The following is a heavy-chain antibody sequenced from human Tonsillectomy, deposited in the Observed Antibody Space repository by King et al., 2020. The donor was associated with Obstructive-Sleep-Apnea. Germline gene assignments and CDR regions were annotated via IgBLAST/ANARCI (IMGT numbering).Heavy chain of an antibody. V-gene: IGHV3-30*04. CDR3: ARGAAITMIVVVI. D-gene: IGHD3-22*01. Sequence: VQLVESGGGVVQPGRSLRLSCAASGFTFSSYAMHWVRQAPGKGLEWVAVISYDGSNKYYADSVKGRFTISRDNSKNTLYLQMNSLRAEDTAVYYCARGAAITMIVVVIGGQGTLVTVSS. CDR2: ISYDGSNK. J-gene: IGHJ4*02. CDR1: GFTFSSYA.